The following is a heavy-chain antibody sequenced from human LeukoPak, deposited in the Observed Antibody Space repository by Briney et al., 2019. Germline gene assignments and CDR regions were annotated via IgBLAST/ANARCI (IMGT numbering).Heavy chain of an antibody. CDR3: ARGRIAVAAKDAFDI. J-gene: IGHJ3*02. CDR2: INPSGGST. D-gene: IGHD6-19*01. V-gene: IGHV1-46*01. Sequence: EASVKVSCKASGYTFTSYYMHWVRQAPGQGLEWMGIINPSGGSTSYAQKFQGRVTITRDTSTSTVYMELSSLRSEDTAVYYCARGRIAVAAKDAFDIWGQGTMVTVSS. CDR1: GYTFTSYY.